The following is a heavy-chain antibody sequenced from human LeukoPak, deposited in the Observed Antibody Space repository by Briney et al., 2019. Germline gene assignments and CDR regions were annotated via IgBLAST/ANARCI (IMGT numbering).Heavy chain of an antibody. Sequence: SETLSLTCAVYGGSFSGYYWSWIRQPPGKGLEWIGYIYYSGRTNYNPSLKSRVNISIDTSKNQFSLKLSSVTAADTAFYYCARSDLYGDYPPGNYWGQGTLVAVSS. CDR1: GGSFSGYY. V-gene: IGHV4-59*01. J-gene: IGHJ4*02. CDR2: IYYSGRT. D-gene: IGHD4-17*01. CDR3: ARSDLYGDYPPGNY.